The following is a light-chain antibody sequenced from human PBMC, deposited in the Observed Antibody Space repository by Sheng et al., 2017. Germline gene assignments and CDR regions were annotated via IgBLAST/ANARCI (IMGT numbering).Light chain of an antibody. V-gene: IGLV2-14*03. CDR1: SSDVGGYNY. CDR3: CSFTSSSAVV. J-gene: IGLJ2*01. Sequence: QSALTQPASVSGAPGQSITISCTGTSSDVGGYNYVSWYQHHPGKAPKLMIYDVTNRPSGVSNRFSGSKSGNTASLTISGLQAEDEADYYCCSFTSSSAVVFGGGTKLTVL. CDR2: DVT.